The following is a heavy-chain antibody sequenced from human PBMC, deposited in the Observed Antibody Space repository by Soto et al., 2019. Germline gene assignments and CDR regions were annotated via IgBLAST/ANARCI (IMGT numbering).Heavy chain of an antibody. CDR1: GFSLSTSGMC. D-gene: IGHD6-6*01. CDR3: ARIHGDSSSSNYYYYGMDV. V-gene: IGHV2-70*01. CDR2: IDWDDDK. Sequence: SGPTLVNPTQTLTLTCTFSGFSLSTSGMCVSWIRQPPGKALEWLALIDWDDDKYYSTSLKTRLTISKDTSKNQVVLTMTNMDPVDTATYYCARIHGDSSSSNYYYYGMDVWGQGTTVTVSS. J-gene: IGHJ6*02.